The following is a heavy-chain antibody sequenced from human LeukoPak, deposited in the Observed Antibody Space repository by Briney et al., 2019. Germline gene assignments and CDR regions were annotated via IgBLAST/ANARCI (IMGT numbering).Heavy chain of an antibody. CDR3: AKGATGYCSDSSCVYYFDY. V-gene: IGHV3-23*01. D-gene: IGHD2-15*01. CDR1: GFTFSTYA. J-gene: IGHJ4*02. Sequence: GGSLRLSCAASGFTFSTYAMSWVRQAPGKGLEWVSTVTADSTYYADSVKGRFTISRDNSKNTLFLQMNSLRAEDTAVYYCAKGATGYCSDSSCVYYFDYWGQGTLVTVSS. CDR2: VTADST.